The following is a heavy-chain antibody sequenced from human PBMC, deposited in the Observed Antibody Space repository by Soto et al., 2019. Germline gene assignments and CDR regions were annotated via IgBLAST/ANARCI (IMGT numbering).Heavy chain of an antibody. CDR2: IIPIFGTA. CDR3: ARDQEDSSLTYYYYGMDV. D-gene: IGHD6-6*01. V-gene: IGHV1-69*13. Sequence: XSVKVSCKASGGTFSSYAISWVRQAPGQGLEWMGGIIPIFGTANYAQKFQGRVTITADESTSTAYMELSSLRSEDTAVYYCARDQEDSSLTYYYYGMDVWGQGTTVTASS. J-gene: IGHJ6*02. CDR1: GGTFSSYA.